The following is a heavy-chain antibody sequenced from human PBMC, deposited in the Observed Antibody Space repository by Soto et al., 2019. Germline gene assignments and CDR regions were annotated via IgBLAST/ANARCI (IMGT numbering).Heavy chain of an antibody. CDR1: GYTFTGHY. CDR2: LKPDNGGT. Sequence: ASVKVSCKASGYTFTGHYMHWVRQVPGRRLELLGWLKPDNGGTYYAPKFQGRVTFTRDTSKTTAYMEMSGLQSDDTAVYFCARDLCPLGSGSPCPTFGMDLWGQGTTVTV. D-gene: IGHD3-10*01. J-gene: IGHJ6*02. V-gene: IGHV1-2*02. CDR3: ARDLCPLGSGSPCPTFGMDL.